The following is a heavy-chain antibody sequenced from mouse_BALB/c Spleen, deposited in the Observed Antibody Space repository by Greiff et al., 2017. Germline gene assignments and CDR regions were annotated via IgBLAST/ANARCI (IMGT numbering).Heavy chain of an antibody. CDR3: TRVGYYAWFAY. J-gene: IGHJ3*01. V-gene: IGHV6-6*02. CDR1: GFTFSNYW. D-gene: IGHD2-3*01. CDR2: IRLKSNNYAT. Sequence: EVKVEESGGGLVQPGGSMKLSCVASGFTFSNYWMNWVRQSPEKGLEWVAEIRLKSNNYATHYAESVKGRFTISRDDSKSSVYLQMNNLRAEDTGIYYCTRVGYYAWFAYWGQGTLVTVSA.